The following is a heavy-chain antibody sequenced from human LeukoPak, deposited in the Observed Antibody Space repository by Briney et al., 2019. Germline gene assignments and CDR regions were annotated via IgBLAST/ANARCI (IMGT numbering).Heavy chain of an antibody. CDR1: GFTFSSYA. CDR2: ISSSGSTI. CDR3: ARDPSVDTAGY. D-gene: IGHD5-18*01. V-gene: IGHV3-23*01. J-gene: IGHJ4*02. Sequence: GGSLRLSCAASGFTFSSYAMSWIRQAPGKGLEWVSYISSSGSTIYYADSVKGRFTISRDNSKNTLYLQMNSLRAEDTAVYYCARDPSVDTAGYWGQGTLVTVSS.